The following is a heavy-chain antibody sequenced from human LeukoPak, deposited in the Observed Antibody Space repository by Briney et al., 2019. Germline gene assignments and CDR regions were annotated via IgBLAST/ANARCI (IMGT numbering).Heavy chain of an antibody. J-gene: IGHJ4*02. CDR3: ARGRYGDYH. CDR2: INPDGSTT. Sequence: EPGGSLRLSCAASGFTFSSYAMSWVRQAPGKGLVWVSGINPDGSTTTYADSVKGRFTISRENAKSTLYLHMNILRVEDTAVYYCARGRYGDYHWGQGILVTVSS. V-gene: IGHV3-74*01. CDR1: GFTFSSYA. D-gene: IGHD4-17*01.